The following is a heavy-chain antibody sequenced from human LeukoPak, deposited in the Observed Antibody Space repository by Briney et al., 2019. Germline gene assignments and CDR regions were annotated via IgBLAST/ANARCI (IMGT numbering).Heavy chain of an antibody. Sequence: VGSLRLSCAATGFTFSRYWMSWVRQAPRKGLEWVANIKQDGSAKYYGDSVEGRFTISRDNAKNSLYLQMNSLRAEDTAVYYCARWGGGFDYWGQGTLVTVSS. D-gene: IGHD3-16*01. J-gene: IGHJ4*02. CDR3: ARWGGGFDY. V-gene: IGHV3-7*04. CDR1: GFTFSRYW. CDR2: IKQDGSAK.